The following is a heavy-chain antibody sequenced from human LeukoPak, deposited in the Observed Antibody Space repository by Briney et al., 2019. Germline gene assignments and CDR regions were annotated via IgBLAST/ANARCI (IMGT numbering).Heavy chain of an antibody. D-gene: IGHD5-18*01. V-gene: IGHV3-23*01. J-gene: IGHJ3*02. CDR2: ISGSGGTT. CDR3: AKGALRGYSAPGVFDI. CDR1: GFTFYSYA. Sequence: GGSLRLSCAASGFTFYSYAMTWVRQAPGKGLEWVSSISGSGGTTYYAGPVKGRFTTSRDDSKNTVYLHMKNLRTEDAATYYRAKGALRGYSAPGVFDIWGRGTIVTVS.